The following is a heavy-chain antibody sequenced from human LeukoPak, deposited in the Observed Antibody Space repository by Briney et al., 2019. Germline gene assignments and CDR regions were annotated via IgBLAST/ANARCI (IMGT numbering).Heavy chain of an antibody. CDR3: ATMYYYDSSGYYSPFDY. Sequence: ASVKVSCKASGYTFTSYAMHWVRQAPGQRLEWMGWINAGNGNTKYSQKFQGRVTITRDTSASTAYMELSSLRSEDTAVYYCATMYYYDSSGYYSPFDYWGQGTLVTVSS. J-gene: IGHJ4*02. CDR2: INAGNGNT. V-gene: IGHV1-3*01. CDR1: GYTFTSYA. D-gene: IGHD3-22*01.